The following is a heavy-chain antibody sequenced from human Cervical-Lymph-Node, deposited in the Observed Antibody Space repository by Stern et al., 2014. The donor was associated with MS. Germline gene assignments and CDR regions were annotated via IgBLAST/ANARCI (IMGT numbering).Heavy chain of an antibody. CDR1: GYTFINYY. CDR2: ITTLGGRT. Sequence: QVQLGQSGAEVKKPGASVKVSCKASGYTFINYYMHWVRQAPGHGLEWMGIITTLGGRTDYTQKFQGRLPMTRDTSTTTVSMELSGLRPEDTAVYYCAREYVEASGVGYLYYGLDVWGQGTTVIVSS. J-gene: IGHJ6*02. V-gene: IGHV1-46*01. CDR3: AREYVEASGVGYLYYGLDV. D-gene: IGHD2-21*02.